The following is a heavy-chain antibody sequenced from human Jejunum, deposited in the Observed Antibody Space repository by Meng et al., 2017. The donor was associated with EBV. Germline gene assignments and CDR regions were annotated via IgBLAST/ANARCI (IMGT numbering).Heavy chain of an antibody. V-gene: IGHV4-34*02. Sequence: QVHLQPWGAGLVRPTAPLSLTCSVYGGSLSGYYWSWVRQPPGRGLEYIGEVHFSGITNYTPSLKSRVTMSVDASKNQFSLRLTSVTAADTAVYYCARRTGDYVVGYWGQGTLVTVSS. CDR2: VHFSGIT. D-gene: IGHD2-8*02. CDR1: GGSLSGYY. CDR3: ARRTGDYVVGY. J-gene: IGHJ4*02.